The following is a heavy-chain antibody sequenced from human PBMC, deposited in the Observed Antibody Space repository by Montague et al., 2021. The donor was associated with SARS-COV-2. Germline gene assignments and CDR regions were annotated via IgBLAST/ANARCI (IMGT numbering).Heavy chain of an antibody. CDR2: IYYSGST. V-gene: IGHV4-39*01. J-gene: IGHJ5*02. CDR1: GGSISSSSYY. Sequence: SETLSLTCTVSGGSISSSSYYWGWIRQPPGKGLEWIGSIYYSGSTYYNPSLQSRVTISVDTSKNQFSLKLSSATAAATAVYYCARGYSGYGDPTGFDPWGQGTLVTVPS. D-gene: IGHD5-12*01. CDR3: ARGYSGYGDPTGFDP.